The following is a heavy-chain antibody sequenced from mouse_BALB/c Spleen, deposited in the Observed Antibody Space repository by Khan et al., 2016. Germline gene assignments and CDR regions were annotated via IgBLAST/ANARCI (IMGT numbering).Heavy chain of an antibody. V-gene: IGHV1-69*02. CDR1: GYTFTSYW. J-gene: IGHJ2*01. CDR2: IYPSDSYT. CDR3: TREITTPCDY. Sequence: QVQLQQSGAELVRPGASVKLSCKASGYTFTSYWINWVKQRPGQGLEWIGNIYPSDSYTNYNQKFKDKATLTVDKSSSTAYMQLSSPTSEDSAVYYCTREITTPCDYWGQGTTLTVSS. D-gene: IGHD2-4*01.